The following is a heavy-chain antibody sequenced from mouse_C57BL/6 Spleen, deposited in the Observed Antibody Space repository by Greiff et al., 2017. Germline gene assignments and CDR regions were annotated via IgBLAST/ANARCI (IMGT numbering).Heavy chain of an antibody. CDR3: TREGYDYGFDY. V-gene: IGHV5-9-1*02. J-gene: IGHJ2*01. CDR1: GFTFSSYA. D-gene: IGHD2-4*01. Sequence: EVMLVESGEGLVKPGGSLKLSCAASGFTFSSYAMSWVRQTPEKRLEWVAYISSGGDYIYYADTVKGRFTISRDNARNTLYLQMSSLKSEDTAMYYCTREGYDYGFDYWGQGTTLTVSS. CDR2: ISSGGDYI.